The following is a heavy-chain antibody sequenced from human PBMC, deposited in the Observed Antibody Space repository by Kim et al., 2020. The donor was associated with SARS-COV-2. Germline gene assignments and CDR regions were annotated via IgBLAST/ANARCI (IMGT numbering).Heavy chain of an antibody. CDR3: ARRNLLWFGELSGSRGPTGFDP. V-gene: IGHV1-2*06. Sequence: ASVKVSCKASGYTFTGYYMHWVRQAPGQGLEWMGRINPNSGGTNYAQKFQGRVTMTRDTSISTAYMELSRLRSDDTAVYYCARRNLLWFGELSGSRGPTGFDPWGQGTLVTVSS. CDR2: INPNSGGT. CDR1: GYTFTGYY. J-gene: IGHJ5*02. D-gene: IGHD3-10*01.